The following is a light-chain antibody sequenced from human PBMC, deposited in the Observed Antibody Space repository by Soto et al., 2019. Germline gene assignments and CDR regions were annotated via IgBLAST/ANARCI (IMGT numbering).Light chain of an antibody. Sequence: QSVLTQPASVTGSPGQSITISCTGSSSDVGTYDYVSWYPQHPGKAPKLMIYEVNNRPSGVSDRFSGSKSGNTASLTISGLQAEDEADYYCNSHTTNRSLVFGGGTKVTVL. CDR3: NSHTTNRSLV. CDR2: EVN. J-gene: IGLJ2*01. V-gene: IGLV2-14*01. CDR1: SSDVGTYDY.